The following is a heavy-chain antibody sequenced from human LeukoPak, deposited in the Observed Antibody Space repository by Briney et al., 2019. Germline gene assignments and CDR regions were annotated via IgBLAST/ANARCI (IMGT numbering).Heavy chain of an antibody. V-gene: IGHV4-34*01. CDR3: AREDWNDVPDY. CDR2: INHSGST. D-gene: IGHD1-1*01. CDR1: GGSFSGYY. J-gene: IGHJ4*02. Sequence: KPSETLSLTCAVYGGSFSGYYWSWIRQPPGKGLEWIGEINHSGSTNYNPSLKSRVTISVDTSKNQFSLKLSSVTAADTAVYYCAREDWNDVPDYWGQGTLVTVSS.